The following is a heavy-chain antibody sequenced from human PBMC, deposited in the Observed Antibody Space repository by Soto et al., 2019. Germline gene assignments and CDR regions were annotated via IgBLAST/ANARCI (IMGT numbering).Heavy chain of an antibody. CDR1: GFTFSIYS. Sequence: EVQLVESGGGLVQPGGSLRLSCAASGFTFSIYSMYCVRQAPGKGLEWFSYITSDTLTIKYTDSVKGRFTISRDNAKNSLYLQMNSLRDEDTAVYFCARSVEGHFDYWGQGTVVTVSS. CDR3: ARSVEGHFDY. CDR2: ITSDTLTI. D-gene: IGHD6-19*01. J-gene: IGHJ4*02. V-gene: IGHV3-48*02.